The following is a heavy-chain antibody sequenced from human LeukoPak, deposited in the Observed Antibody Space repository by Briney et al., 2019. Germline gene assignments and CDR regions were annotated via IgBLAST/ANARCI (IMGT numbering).Heavy chain of an antibody. CDR2: INPNSGGT. J-gene: IGHJ4*02. V-gene: IGHV1-2*02. CDR1: GGTFSSYA. CDR3: ATHLARGTQDY. D-gene: IGHD3-10*01. Sequence: ASVKVSCKASGGTFSSYAISWVRQAPGQGLEWMGWINPNSGGTNYAQKFQGRVTMTRDTSISTAYMELSRLRSDDTAVYYCATHLARGTQDYWGQGTLVTVSS.